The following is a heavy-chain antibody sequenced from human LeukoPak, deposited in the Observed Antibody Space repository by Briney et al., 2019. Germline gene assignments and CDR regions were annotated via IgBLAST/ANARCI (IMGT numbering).Heavy chain of an antibody. D-gene: IGHD4/OR15-4a*01. Sequence: GGSLRLSCAASGFTFSTCTMNWVRQAPGKGLEWVSSISSSSTYIYYADSVKGRFTISRDNAKNSLYLQMNSLRAEDTAVYYCARDEVYGEQYYFDYWGQGTLVTVSS. V-gene: IGHV3-21*01. CDR3: ARDEVYGEQYYFDY. CDR1: GFTFSTCT. J-gene: IGHJ4*02. CDR2: ISSSSTYI.